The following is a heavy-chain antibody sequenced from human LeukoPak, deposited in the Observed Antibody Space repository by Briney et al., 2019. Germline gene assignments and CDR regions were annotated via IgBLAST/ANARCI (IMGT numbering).Heavy chain of an antibody. J-gene: IGHJ4*02. D-gene: IGHD2-15*01. V-gene: IGHV4-4*09. CDR2: IYFSGST. Sequence: SETLSLTCTVSGDSIRTYYWSWIRQPPGKGLEWNGYIYFSGSTNYNPSLKSRVTISVDTSKNQLSLKLNSVAAADTAVYYCGKSCSSGTSPFDYWGQATLVTVS. CDR1: GDSIRTYY. CDR3: GKSCSSGTSPFDY.